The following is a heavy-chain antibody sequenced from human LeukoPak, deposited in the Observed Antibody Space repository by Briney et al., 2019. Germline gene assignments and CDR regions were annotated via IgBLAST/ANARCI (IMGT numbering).Heavy chain of an antibody. J-gene: IGHJ4*02. V-gene: IGHV4-34*01. CDR2: INRSGST. Sequence: SETLSLTCAVYGGSFSGYYWSWIRQPPGKGLEWIGEINRSGSTNYNPSLKSRVTISVDTSKNQFSLKLSPVTAADTAVYYCARKFEEQLMGFDYWGQGTLVTVSS. D-gene: IGHD6-13*01. CDR1: GGSFSGYY. CDR3: ARKFEEQLMGFDY.